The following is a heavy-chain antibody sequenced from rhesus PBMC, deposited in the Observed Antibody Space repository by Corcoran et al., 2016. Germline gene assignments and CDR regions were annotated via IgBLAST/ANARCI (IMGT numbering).Heavy chain of an antibody. D-gene: IGHD6-25*01. J-gene: IGHJ4*01. CDR2: IDPSDSDT. CDR1: GYSFTSYW. V-gene: IGHV5-2*01. CDR3: AKRAAAAGAYFVY. Sequence: EVQLVQPGAEVKRPGESLKISCKTSGYSFTSYWISWVRQMPGKGLEWMWAIDPSDSDTRYSPSFQGQVTISADKSISTTYLQWSSLKASDSATYYCAKRAAAAGAYFVYWGQGVLVTVSS.